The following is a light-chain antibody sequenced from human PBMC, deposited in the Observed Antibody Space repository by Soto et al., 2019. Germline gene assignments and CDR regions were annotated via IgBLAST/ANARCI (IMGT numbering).Light chain of an antibody. CDR1: QSVASSY. CDR3: HHFGSLPET. CDR2: AAS. Sequence: EVVLTQSPGTLSLSPGERVTLSCRASQSVASSYLAWYQQKPGRAPRLLFYAASSRATGTPDRFSGSGSGTDFTLTIIRLEPEDFAVYYWHHFGSLPETFGQGTNVE. J-gene: IGKJ1*01. V-gene: IGKV3-20*01.